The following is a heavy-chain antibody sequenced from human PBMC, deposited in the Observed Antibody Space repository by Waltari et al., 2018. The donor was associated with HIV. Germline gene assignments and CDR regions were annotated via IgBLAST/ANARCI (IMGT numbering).Heavy chain of an antibody. J-gene: IGHJ4*02. CDR1: GYTFTSYD. CDR2: MNPNSGNT. D-gene: IGHD3-16*02. V-gene: IGHV1-8*01. Sequence: QVQLVQSGAEVKKPGASVKVSCKASGYTFTSYDINWVRQATGQGLEWMGWMNPNSGNTGYTQKFQGRVTMTSNTSISTAYMELSSLRSEDTAVYYCARVDYDYVWGSYRYTGLDNWGQGTLVTVSS. CDR3: ARVDYDYVWGSYRYTGLDN.